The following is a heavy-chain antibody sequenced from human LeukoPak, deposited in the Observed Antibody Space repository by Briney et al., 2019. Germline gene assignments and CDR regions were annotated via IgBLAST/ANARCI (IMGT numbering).Heavy chain of an antibody. Sequence: GGSLRLSCAASGFSLSSYWMSWVRQAPGKGLVWVSRINSDGSSTSYADSVKGRFTISRGNAKNTLYLQMNSLRAEDTAVYYCASRFPSYSLGYWGQGTLVTVSS. CDR3: ASRFPSYSLGY. CDR2: INSDGSST. D-gene: IGHD2-21*01. CDR1: GFSLSSYW. J-gene: IGHJ4*02. V-gene: IGHV3-74*01.